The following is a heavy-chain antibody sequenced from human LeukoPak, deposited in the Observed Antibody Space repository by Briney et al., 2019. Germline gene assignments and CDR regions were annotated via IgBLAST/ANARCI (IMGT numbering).Heavy chain of an antibody. J-gene: IGHJ6*03. D-gene: IGHD2-2*01. V-gene: IGHV1-69*05. CDR3: ARVTEGLVVVPAEGSAHYYYYYYMDV. CDR2: IIPIFGTA. CDR1: GGTFSSYA. Sequence: SVKVSCKASGGTFSSYAISWVRQAPGQGLEWMGGIIPIFGTANYAQKFQGRVTITTDESTSTAYMELSSLRSEDTAVYYCARVTEGLVVVPAEGSAHYYYYYYMDVWGKGTTVTVSS.